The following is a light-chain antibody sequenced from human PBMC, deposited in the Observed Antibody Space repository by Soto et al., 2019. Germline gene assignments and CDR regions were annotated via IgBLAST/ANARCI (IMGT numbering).Light chain of an antibody. CDR2: GAS. CDR3: QQYNNWPGT. V-gene: IGKV3D-15*01. CDR1: QSVSSN. Sequence: EIVMTQSPATLSVSPGERATLSCRASQSVSSNLAWYQQKPGQAPSLLIYGASTKATGIPARFSGSESGTGLTLTISSLQSEDFAVYYCQQYNNWPGTFGQGTKV. J-gene: IGKJ1*01.